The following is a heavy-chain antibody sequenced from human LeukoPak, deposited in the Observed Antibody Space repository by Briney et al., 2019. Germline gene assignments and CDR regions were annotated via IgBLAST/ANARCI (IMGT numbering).Heavy chain of an antibody. Sequence: QSGGSLRLSCAASGFTFGSYAMSWVRQAPGKGLEWVSTVSGSGAYTYYADSVKGRFTIFRGNSKNTLYLQMNSLRVEDTAVYYCAKRGIESCSSTSCYLGYWGQGSLVTVSS. V-gene: IGHV3-23*01. CDR1: GFTFGSYA. J-gene: IGHJ4*02. CDR2: VSGSGAYT. CDR3: AKRGIESCSSTSCYLGY. D-gene: IGHD2-2*01.